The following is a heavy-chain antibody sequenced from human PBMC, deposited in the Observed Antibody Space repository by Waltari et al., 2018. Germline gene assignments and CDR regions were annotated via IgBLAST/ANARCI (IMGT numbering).Heavy chain of an antibody. V-gene: IGHV3-30*02. J-gene: IGHJ4*02. CDR2: IRYDGSNK. CDR3: AKDLMATITFDY. D-gene: IGHD5-12*01. Sequence: QVQLVESGGGVVQPGGSLSLSCAASGFTFSSYGMPWVRQAPGKGLEWVAFIRYDGSNKYYADSVKGRFTISRDNSKNTLYLQMNSLRAEDTAVYYCAKDLMATITFDYWGQGTLVTVSS. CDR1: GFTFSSYG.